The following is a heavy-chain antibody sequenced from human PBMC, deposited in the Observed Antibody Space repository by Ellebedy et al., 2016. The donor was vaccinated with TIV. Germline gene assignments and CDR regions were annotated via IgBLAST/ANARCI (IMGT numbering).Heavy chain of an antibody. V-gene: IGHV4-4*02. CDR2: IFHSGST. D-gene: IGHD3-10*01. CDR1: GGSISSSNW. J-gene: IGHJ4*02. Sequence: MPSETLSLTCVVSGGSISSSNWWSWVRQPPGKGLEWIGEIFHSGSTNYNPSLKSRVTISVDTSKNQFSLKLSSVTAADTAVYYCARDMANDYWGQGTLVTVSS. CDR3: ARDMANDY.